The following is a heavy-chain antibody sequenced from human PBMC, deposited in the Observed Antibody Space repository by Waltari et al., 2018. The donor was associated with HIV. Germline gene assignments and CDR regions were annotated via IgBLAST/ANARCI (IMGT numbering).Heavy chain of an antibody. Sequence: QVQLVESGGGVVQPGKSLRLSWAASGFTFGNFGIHWVRQAPGKGLDWVAVISFDGRNEYYADSVKGRFTISRDNSKNTVYLQMNSLRADDTAVYYCAKEGWELLQFGYYFDYWGQGTLVTVSS. D-gene: IGHD1-26*01. J-gene: IGHJ4*02. V-gene: IGHV3-30*18. CDR3: AKEGWELLQFGYYFDY. CDR2: ISFDGRNE. CDR1: GFTFGNFG.